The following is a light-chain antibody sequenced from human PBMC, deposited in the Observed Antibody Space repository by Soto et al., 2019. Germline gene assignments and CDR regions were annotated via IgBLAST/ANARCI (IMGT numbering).Light chain of an antibody. Sequence: DIQMTQSPSSLSASVGDRVTITCRASQDINTYLNWYQQKPGRAPKLLMYAASSSQSGVPSRFSGSGSGTDFTLTIASLQPEDFATYFCQQTYGTPYTFGQGTKVEIK. CDR1: QDINTY. CDR3: QQTYGTPYT. CDR2: AAS. J-gene: IGKJ2*01. V-gene: IGKV1-39*01.